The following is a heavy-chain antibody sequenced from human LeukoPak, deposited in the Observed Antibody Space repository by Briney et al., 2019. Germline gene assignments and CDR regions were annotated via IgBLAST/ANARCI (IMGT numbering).Heavy chain of an antibody. CDR1: GGSISSYY. Sequence: PSETLSLTCTVSGGSISSYYWSWIRQPAGKGLEWIGRIYTSGSTNYNPSLKSRVTMSVDTSKNQFSLKLSSVTAADTAVYYCARAAYCSSTSCYRDAFDIWGQGTMVTVSS. D-gene: IGHD2-2*01. J-gene: IGHJ3*02. CDR3: ARAAYCSSTSCYRDAFDI. V-gene: IGHV4-4*07. CDR2: IYTSGST.